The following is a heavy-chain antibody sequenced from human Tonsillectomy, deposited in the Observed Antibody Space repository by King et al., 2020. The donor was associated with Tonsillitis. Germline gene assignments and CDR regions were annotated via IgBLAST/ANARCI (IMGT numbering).Heavy chain of an antibody. Sequence: VQLVESGGGVVQPGRSLRLSCAASGFTFSSYGMHWVRQAPGKGLEWVAVISYDGSNKYYADSVKGRFTISRDNSKNTLYLQMNSLRAEDTAVYYCAKDPGDGYKHPLCGMDVWGQGTTVTDSS. CDR2: ISYDGSNK. J-gene: IGHJ6*02. D-gene: IGHD5-24*01. CDR3: AKDPGDGYKHPLCGMDV. V-gene: IGHV3-30*18. CDR1: GFTFSSYG.